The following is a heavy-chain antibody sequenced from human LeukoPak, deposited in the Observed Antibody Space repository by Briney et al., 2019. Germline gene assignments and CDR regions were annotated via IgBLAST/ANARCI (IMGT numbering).Heavy chain of an antibody. CDR2: ISSSSSTI. V-gene: IGHV3-48*04. CDR3: AREGPLRGYSGSHDY. CDR1: GFTFSSYS. J-gene: IGHJ4*02. D-gene: IGHD5-12*01. Sequence: GGSLRLSCAASGFTFSSYSMNWVRQAPGKGLEWVSYISSSSSTIYYADSVKGRFTISRDNAKNSLYLQMNSLRAEDTAVYYCAREGPLRGYSGSHDYWGQGTLVTVSS.